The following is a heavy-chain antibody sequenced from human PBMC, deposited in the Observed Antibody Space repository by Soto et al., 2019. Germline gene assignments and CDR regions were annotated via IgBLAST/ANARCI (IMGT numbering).Heavy chain of an antibody. CDR2: ISSSSSTI. J-gene: IGHJ5*02. CDR1: GFTFSSYS. Sequence: EVQLVESGGGLVQPGGSLRLSCAASGFTFSSYSMNWVRQAPGKGLEWSSYISSSSSTIYYADSVKGRFTISRDNAKNSLYLQMNSLRAEDTAVYYCARHPERIAQIGWFAPWGQGTLVTVSS. CDR3: ARHPERIAQIGWFAP. V-gene: IGHV3-48*01. D-gene: IGHD6-13*01.